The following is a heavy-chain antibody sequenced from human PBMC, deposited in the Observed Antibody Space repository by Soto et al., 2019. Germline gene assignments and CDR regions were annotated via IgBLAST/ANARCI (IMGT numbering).Heavy chain of an antibody. D-gene: IGHD7-27*01. V-gene: IGHV4-34*01. J-gene: IGHJ4*02. CDR3: ARGWGRIFDY. Sequence: QVQLQQWGAGLLKPSETLSLTCAVYGGSFSGYYWNWIRQPPGKGLEWIGEINHSGSTNYNPSLKRRVTISVDTSKNQFSLKLRSVTAADTAVYYCARGWGRIFDYWGQGTLVTVSS. CDR2: INHSGST. CDR1: GGSFSGYY.